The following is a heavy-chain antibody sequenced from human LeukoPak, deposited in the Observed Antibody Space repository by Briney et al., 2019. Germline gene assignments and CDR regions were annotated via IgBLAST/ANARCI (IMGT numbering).Heavy chain of an antibody. V-gene: IGHV3-30*03. J-gene: IGHJ4*02. CDR3: AREGITAGVNLDY. CDR2: ISYDGSDK. D-gene: IGHD1-14*01. CDR1: GFTFSSYG. Sequence: GGSLRLSCAASGFTFSSYGIHWVRQAPGKGLEWVAVISYDGSDKYYADSVKGRFTISRDNAKNTLYLQMNSLRAEDTAVYYCAREGITAGVNLDYWGQGTLVTVSS.